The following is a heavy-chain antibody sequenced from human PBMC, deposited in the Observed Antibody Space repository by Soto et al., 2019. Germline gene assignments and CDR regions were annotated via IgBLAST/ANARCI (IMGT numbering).Heavy chain of an antibody. Sequence: QVQLVQSGAEVKKPGSSVKVSCKASGGTFSSYAISWVRQAPGQGLEWMGGIIPIFGTANYAQKFQGRVTITADESTSTDYMERSSLRSEDTAVYYCARRGVDTAMVAAFDIWGQGTMVTVSS. CDR2: IIPIFGTA. CDR1: GGTFSSYA. CDR3: ARRGVDTAMVAAFDI. V-gene: IGHV1-69*01. J-gene: IGHJ3*02. D-gene: IGHD5-18*01.